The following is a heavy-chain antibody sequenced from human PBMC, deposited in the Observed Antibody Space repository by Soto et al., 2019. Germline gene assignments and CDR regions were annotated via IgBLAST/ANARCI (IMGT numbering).Heavy chain of an antibody. CDR3: ARGGYSSSWFRSGGMDV. D-gene: IGHD6-13*01. CDR2: IGTAGDT. CDR1: GFTFSSYD. V-gene: IGHV3-13*01. J-gene: IGHJ6*02. Sequence: EGQLLESGGGLLQPGGSLRLSCAASGFTFSSYDMHWVRQATGKGLEWVSAIGTAGDTSYPGSVKGRFTISRENAKNSLYLQMNSLRAGDTAVYYCARGGYSSSWFRSGGMDVWGQGTTVTVSS.